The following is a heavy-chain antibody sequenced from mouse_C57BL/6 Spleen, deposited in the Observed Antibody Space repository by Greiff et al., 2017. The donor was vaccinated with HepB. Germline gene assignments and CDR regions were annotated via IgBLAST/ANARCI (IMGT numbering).Heavy chain of an antibody. D-gene: IGHD1-1*01. Sequence: QVQLQQSGAELVKPGASVKLSCKASGYTFTSYWMQWVKQRPGQGLEWIGEIDPSDSYTNYNQKFKGKATLTVDTSSSTAYMQLSSLTSEDSAVYYCARVPVRYYFDYWGQGTTLTVSS. CDR2: IDPSDSYT. V-gene: IGHV1-50*01. CDR1: GYTFTSYW. CDR3: ARVPVRYYFDY. J-gene: IGHJ2*01.